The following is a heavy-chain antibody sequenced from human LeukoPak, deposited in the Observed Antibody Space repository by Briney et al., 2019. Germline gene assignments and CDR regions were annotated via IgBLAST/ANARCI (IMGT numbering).Heavy chain of an antibody. D-gene: IGHD5-24*01. CDR3: ARGARAGYNLEPFDY. J-gene: IGHJ4*02. CDR1: GGSISSGGYY. Sequence: PSRTLSLTCTVSGGSISSGGYYWSWIRQRPGKGLEWIGYIYYSGSTKYNPSLKSRVTISVDTSKNQFSLKLRSVTAADTAVYYCARGARAGYNLEPFDYWGQGTLVTVSS. V-gene: IGHV4-30-4*08. CDR2: IYYSGST.